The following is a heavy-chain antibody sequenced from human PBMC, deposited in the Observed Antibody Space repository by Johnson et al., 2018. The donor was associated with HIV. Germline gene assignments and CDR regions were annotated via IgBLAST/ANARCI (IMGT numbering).Heavy chain of an antibody. CDR3: ARDRQRGGGDADAFDI. Sequence: EQLVESGGGLVQPGGSLRLSCAASGFTVSNKYMTWVRQSPWKGLEWVSVIYSGGSTYYADSVKGRFTISRDNSKNTVYLQMHSLRAEDTAVYYCARDRQRGGGDADAFDIWGQGTMVSVSS. J-gene: IGHJ3*02. D-gene: IGHD3-16*01. CDR2: IYSGGST. V-gene: IGHV3-66*01. CDR1: GFTVSNKY.